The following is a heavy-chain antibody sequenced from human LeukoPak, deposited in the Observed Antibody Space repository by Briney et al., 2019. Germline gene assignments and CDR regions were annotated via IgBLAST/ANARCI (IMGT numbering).Heavy chain of an antibody. Sequence: SETLSLTCTVSGGSISSSSYYWGWIRQPPGKGLEWIGSIYYSGSTYYNPSLKSRVTISVDTSKNQFSLKLSSVTAADTAVYYCARVAYCGGDCYSRFDTWGQGTLVTVSS. CDR3: ARVAYCGGDCYSRFDT. D-gene: IGHD2-21*02. CDR1: GGSISSSSYY. V-gene: IGHV4-39*07. CDR2: IYYSGST. J-gene: IGHJ5*02.